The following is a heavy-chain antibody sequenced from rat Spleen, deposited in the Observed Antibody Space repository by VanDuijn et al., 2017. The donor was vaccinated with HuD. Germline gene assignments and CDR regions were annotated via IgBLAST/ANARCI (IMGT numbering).Heavy chain of an antibody. CDR2: ISTGGGNT. V-gene: IGHV5-31*01. CDR3: ARHRNYGGIPFDF. D-gene: IGHD1-11*01. Sequence: EVQLVESGGGLVQPGRSLKLSCIASGFTFNNYWMTWIRQAPGKGLEWVASISTGGGNTYYRDSVKGRFTISRDNAINTLYLQMDSLRFEDTATYYCARHRNYGGIPFDFWGQGVMVTVSS. J-gene: IGHJ2*01. CDR1: GFTFNNYW.